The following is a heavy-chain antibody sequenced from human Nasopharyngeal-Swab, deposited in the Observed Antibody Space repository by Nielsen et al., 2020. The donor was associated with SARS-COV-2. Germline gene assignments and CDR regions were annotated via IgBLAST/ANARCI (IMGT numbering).Heavy chain of an antibody. V-gene: IGHV7-4-1*02. CDR2: INTNTGNP. D-gene: IGHD6-19*01. CDR1: GYTFTSYA. J-gene: IGHJ5*02. CDR3: AVHVAGDRPPFDP. Sequence: ASVKVSCKASGYTFTSYAMNWVRQASGQGLEWMGWINTNTGNPTYAQGFTGRFVFSLDTSVSTAYLQISSLKAEDTAVYYCAVHVAGDRPPFDPWGQGTLVTVSS.